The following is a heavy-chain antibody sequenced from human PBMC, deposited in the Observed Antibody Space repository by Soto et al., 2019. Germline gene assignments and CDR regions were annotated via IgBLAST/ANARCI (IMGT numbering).Heavy chain of an antibody. CDR3: ARNPSGSSFDY. CDR2: INHSGSV. D-gene: IGHD1-26*01. V-gene: IGHV4-34*01. Sequence: SETLSLTCAVYGGSFHGYYWSWIRQPPGKGLEWIGEINHSGSVNFNPTFKSRVSISLDTSKNQMSLQLTSVSAADTAVYYCARNPSGSSFDYWGQGTLVTVSS. CDR1: GGSFHGYY. J-gene: IGHJ4*02.